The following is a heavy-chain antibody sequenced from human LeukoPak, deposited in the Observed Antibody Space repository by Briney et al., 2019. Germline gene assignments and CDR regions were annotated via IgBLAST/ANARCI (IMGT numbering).Heavy chain of an antibody. Sequence: PGGSLRLSCAASGFTFSSYEMSWVRQAPGKGLEWVSYISSSGSTIYYADSVNGRFTISRDKSKNTLYLQMNSLRAEDTAVYYCAKGQISRSDRFDYWGQGTLVTVSS. V-gene: IGHV3-48*03. J-gene: IGHJ4*02. CDR3: AKGQISRSDRFDY. CDR1: GFTFSSYE. CDR2: ISSSGSTI. D-gene: IGHD3-3*02.